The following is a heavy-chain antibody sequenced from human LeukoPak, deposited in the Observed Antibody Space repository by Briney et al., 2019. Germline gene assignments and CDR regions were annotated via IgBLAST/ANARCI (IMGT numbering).Heavy chain of an antibody. CDR2: INLDGTER. J-gene: IGHJ4*02. CDR1: GFTFSYFW. V-gene: IGHV3-7*05. CDR3: ARDNVGATPFDY. Sequence: GGSLRLSCAASGFTFSYFWMSWVRQAPGKGLEWVANINLDGTERHYVDSVKGRFTISRDSARKSLYLQMNSLREEDTAVYYCARDNVGATPFDYWGQGTLVTVSS. D-gene: IGHD1-26*01.